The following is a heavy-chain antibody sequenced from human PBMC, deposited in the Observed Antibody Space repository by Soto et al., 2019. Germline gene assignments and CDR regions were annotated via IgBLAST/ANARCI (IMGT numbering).Heavy chain of an antibody. CDR2: IYSGGST. V-gene: IGHV3-66*01. Sequence: EVQLVESGGGLVQPGGSLRLSCAASGFTVSSNYMSWVRQAPGKGLELVSGIYSGGSTYYADSVKGRFTISRDNSKNTLYLQLNSLIAEDTAVYYCARDFVVPAAMRTYYYYSGMDVWGQGTTVTVSS. CDR1: GFTVSSNY. D-gene: IGHD2-2*01. J-gene: IGHJ6*02. CDR3: ARDFVVPAAMRTYYYYSGMDV.